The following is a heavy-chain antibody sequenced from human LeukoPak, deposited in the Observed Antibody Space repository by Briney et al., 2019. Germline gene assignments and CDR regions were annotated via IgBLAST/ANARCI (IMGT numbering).Heavy chain of an antibody. CDR3: ARMAILDDYMDV. CDR2: ISSSSSYI. Sequence: WGSLRLSCAASGFTFSSYSMNWVRQAPGKGLEWVSSISSSSSYIYYADSVKGRFTISRDNAKNSLYLQMNSLRAEDTAVYYCARMAILDDYMDVWGKGTTVTVSS. D-gene: IGHD1-1*01. V-gene: IGHV3-21*01. J-gene: IGHJ6*03. CDR1: GFTFSSYS.